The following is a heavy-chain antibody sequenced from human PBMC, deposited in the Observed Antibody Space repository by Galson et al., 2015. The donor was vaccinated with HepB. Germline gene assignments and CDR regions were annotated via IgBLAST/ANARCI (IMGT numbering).Heavy chain of an antibody. CDR3: ARGGASRFSS. Sequence: ETLSLTCAVYGGSFSGYYLTWIRQAPGKGLQWIGEISPSGSTDYNPSLKSRVSMSVDTSKNQFSLKLSSVTAADTALYYCARGGASRFSSWGQGTLVTVSS. J-gene: IGHJ5*02. CDR1: GGSFSGYY. CDR2: ISPSGST. D-gene: IGHD3-3*01. V-gene: IGHV4-34*01.